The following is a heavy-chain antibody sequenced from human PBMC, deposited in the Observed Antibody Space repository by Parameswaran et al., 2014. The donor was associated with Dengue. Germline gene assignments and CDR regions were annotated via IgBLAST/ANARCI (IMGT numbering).Heavy chain of an antibody. CDR1: GFTFSSYA. Sequence: QAGGSLRLSCAASGFTFSSYAMSWVRQAPGKGLEWVSAISGSGGSTYYADSVKGRFTISRDNSKNTLYLQMNSLRAEDTAVYYCAKDARGGYYYGMDVWGQGTTVTVSS. CDR2: ISGSGGST. V-gene: IGHV3-23*01. CDR3: AKDARGGYYYGMDV. J-gene: IGHJ6*02.